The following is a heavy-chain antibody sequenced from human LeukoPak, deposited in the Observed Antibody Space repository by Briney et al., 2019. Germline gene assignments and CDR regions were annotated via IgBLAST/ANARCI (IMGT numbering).Heavy chain of an antibody. CDR1: GYTFTNYY. Sequence: ASVKVSCKASGYTFTNYYMHWARQAPGQGLEWMGIINPSGGSTSYAQKFQGRVTMTRDTSTSTVYMELSSLRSEDTAVYYCARGEMATISLEYWGQGTLVTVSS. J-gene: IGHJ4*02. D-gene: IGHD5-24*01. CDR2: INPSGGST. CDR3: ARGEMATISLEY. V-gene: IGHV1-46*01.